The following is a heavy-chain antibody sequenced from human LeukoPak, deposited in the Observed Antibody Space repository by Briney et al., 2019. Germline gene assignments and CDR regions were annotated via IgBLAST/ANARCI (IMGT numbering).Heavy chain of an antibody. V-gene: IGHV4-4*07. CDR3: TRGPGALTQETFDM. J-gene: IGHJ3*02. D-gene: IGHD2-21*02. CDR1: GVSTTTSF. CDR2: IYTSGST. Sequence: PSETLSLTCTGSGVSTTTSFWSWIRQPARRGVEWIGRIYTSGSTDYNPSLKRRVSMSLDTSNSQLSLELNSVTAADTAVYFCTRGPGALTQETFDMWGQGTLVSVSS.